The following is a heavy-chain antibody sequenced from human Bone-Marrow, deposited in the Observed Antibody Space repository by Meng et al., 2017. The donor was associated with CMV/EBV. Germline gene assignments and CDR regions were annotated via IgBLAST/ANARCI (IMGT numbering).Heavy chain of an antibody. Sequence: GGSLRLSCVASGFTFSDYYMSWIRQAPGKGLEWVSYISYSGETMDYVESVRGRFTISRDNAENSLFLQMNSLTVDDSAVYYCARGHYGMDVWGPGTTGTVSS. CDR3: ARGHYGMDV. CDR1: GFTFSDYY. J-gene: IGHJ6*01. CDR2: ISYSGETM. V-gene: IGHV3-11*01.